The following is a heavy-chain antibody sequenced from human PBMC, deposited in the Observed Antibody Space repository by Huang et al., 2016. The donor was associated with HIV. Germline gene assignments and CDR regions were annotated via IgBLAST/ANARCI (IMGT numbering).Heavy chain of an antibody. CDR2: TSADGRGQ. D-gene: IGHD6-19*01. Sequence: VRLVQSGGGVVQPGRSLRLSCAASGITFRNYAMHWVRQEPGKGVGGVAGTSADGRGQYYVDSGKGRFIISKDNSNETLFLEMRSLKSEDTAVYFCAKDQGQWLAYFDSWGQGTLVTVSS. V-gene: IGHV3-30*18. J-gene: IGHJ4*02. CDR1: GITFRNYA. CDR3: AKDQGQWLAYFDS.